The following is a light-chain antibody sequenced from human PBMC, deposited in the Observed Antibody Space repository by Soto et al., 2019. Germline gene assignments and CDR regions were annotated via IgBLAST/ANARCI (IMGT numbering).Light chain of an antibody. V-gene: IGKV3-20*01. J-gene: IGKJ2*01. CDR3: QQYDSSSYT. CDR1: QSVSSSY. Sequence: EIVLTQSPGTLSLSPGERATLSCRASQSVSSSYLAWYQQKPGQAPRLLIFGASTRATDIPDRFSGSGSGTDFTLTISRLEPEDFAVYYCQQYDSSSYTVGQVTTLQIK. CDR2: GAS.